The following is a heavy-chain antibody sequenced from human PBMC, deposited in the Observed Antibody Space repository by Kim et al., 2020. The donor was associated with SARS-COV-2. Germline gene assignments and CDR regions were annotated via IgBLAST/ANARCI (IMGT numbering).Heavy chain of an antibody. CDR1: GFTFSSYA. CDR2: ISGSGGST. Sequence: GGSLRLSCAASGFTFSSYAMSWVRQAPGKGLEWVSAISGSGGSTYYADSVKGRFTISRDNSKNTLYLQMNSLRAEDTAVYYCAKDQIKGSMVRGVIIKATVFDYWGQGTLVTVSS. J-gene: IGHJ4*02. D-gene: IGHD3-10*01. CDR3: AKDQIKGSMVRGVIIKATVFDY. V-gene: IGHV3-23*01.